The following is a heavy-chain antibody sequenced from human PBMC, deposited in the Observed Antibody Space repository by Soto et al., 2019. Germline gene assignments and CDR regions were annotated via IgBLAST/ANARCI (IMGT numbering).Heavy chain of an antibody. Sequence: SVKVSCKASGGTFSSYAISWVRQAPGQGLEWMGGIIPIFGTANYAQKFQGRVTITADESTSTAYMELSSLRSEDTAVYYCARAVGSEYYYDSSGYHRAFDYWGQGTLVTVSS. CDR2: IIPIFGTA. J-gene: IGHJ4*02. CDR1: GGTFSSYA. V-gene: IGHV1-69*13. CDR3: ARAVGSEYYYDSSGYHRAFDY. D-gene: IGHD3-22*01.